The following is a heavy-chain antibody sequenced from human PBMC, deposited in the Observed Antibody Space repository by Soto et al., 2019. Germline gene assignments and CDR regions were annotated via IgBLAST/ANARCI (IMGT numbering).Heavy chain of an antibody. V-gene: IGHV4-59*01. CDR2: IYHSAST. J-gene: IGHJ6*02. CDR3: LKVGQESRNYFIYGIEV. CDR1: GDPMRSYY. Sequence: QVQLQESGPGLVKPSETLSLTCTVSGDPMRSYYWSWIRQAPGKGLEWIGYIYHSASTNYNPSIDSRVTNSIDTAKKRFSLKMSSVTAADTAVYGCLKVGQESRNYFIYGIEVWGQGNRVTVSS.